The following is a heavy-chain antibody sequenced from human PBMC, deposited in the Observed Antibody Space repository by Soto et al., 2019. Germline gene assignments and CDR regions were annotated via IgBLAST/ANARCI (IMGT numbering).Heavy chain of an antibody. CDR2: LHHDGTT. CDR3: ATQTISYTWGV. CDR1: GGPITTTTW. V-gene: IGHV4-4*02. J-gene: IGHJ6*02. D-gene: IGHD3-16*01. Sequence: PSETLSLTCAVSGGPITTTTWWAWVRLPPGKGLEWIGELHHDGTTNYNPSLESRITMSLDKSNNHFSLKLTSVTAADTAIYYCATQTISYTWGVWGRGTTVTVSS.